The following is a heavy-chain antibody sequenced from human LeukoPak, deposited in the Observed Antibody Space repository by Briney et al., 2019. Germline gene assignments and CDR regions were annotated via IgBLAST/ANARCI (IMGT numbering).Heavy chain of an antibody. V-gene: IGHV4-61*02. Sequence: PSETLSLTCTVAGGSITFGSYYWTWIRQPAGKGLEWIGRIYTSGRTFYNPSLKSRVTISMDTYMNQFSLRLNSVTAADTAVYYCARARVIPASFDDWGQGTLVTVSS. CDR2: IYTSGRT. CDR3: ARARVIPASFDD. CDR1: GGSITFGSYY. J-gene: IGHJ4*02. D-gene: IGHD3-16*02.